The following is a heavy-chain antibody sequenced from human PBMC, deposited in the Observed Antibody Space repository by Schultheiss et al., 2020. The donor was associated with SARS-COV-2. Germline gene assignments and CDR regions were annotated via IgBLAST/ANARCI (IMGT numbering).Heavy chain of an antibody. CDR3: AREANDVSGYSYGGWFDP. V-gene: IGHV3-33*01. CDR2: IWYDGSNK. Sequence: GGSLRLYCAASGFTFSSYGMHWVRQAPGKGLEWVAVIWYDGSNKYYADSVKGRFTISRDNSKNTLYLQMNSLRAEDTAVYYCAREANDVSGYSYGGWFDPWGQGTLVTVSS. D-gene: IGHD5-18*01. J-gene: IGHJ5*02. CDR1: GFTFSSYG.